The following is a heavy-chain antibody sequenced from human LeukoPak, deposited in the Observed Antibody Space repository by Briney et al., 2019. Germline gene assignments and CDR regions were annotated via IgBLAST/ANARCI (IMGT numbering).Heavy chain of an antibody. CDR2: IIPIFGTA. CDR3: AIDNSMEYSSSHPNDAFDI. CDR1: GGTFSSYA. Sequence: SVKVSCKASGGTFSSYAISWVRQAPGQGLKWMGGIIPIFGTANYAQKFQGRVTITTDESTSTAYMELSSLRSEDTAVYYCAIDNSMEYSSSHPNDAFDIWGQGTMVTVSA. D-gene: IGHD6-6*01. V-gene: IGHV1-69*05. J-gene: IGHJ3*02.